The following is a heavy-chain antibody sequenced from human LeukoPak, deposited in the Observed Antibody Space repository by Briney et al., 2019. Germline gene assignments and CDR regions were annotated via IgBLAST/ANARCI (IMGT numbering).Heavy chain of an antibody. CDR2: IYYSGST. J-gene: IGHJ6*02. CDR1: GGSISSGGYY. Sequence: SETLSLTCTVSGGSISSGGYYWSWIRQPPGKGLEWIGYIYYSGSTNYNPSLKSRVTISVDTSKNQFSLKLSSVTAADTAVYYCARDRSPEHYYDSSHWDYYYGMDVWGQGTTVTVSS. CDR3: ARDRSPEHYYDSSHWDYYYGMDV. D-gene: IGHD3-22*01. V-gene: IGHV4-61*08.